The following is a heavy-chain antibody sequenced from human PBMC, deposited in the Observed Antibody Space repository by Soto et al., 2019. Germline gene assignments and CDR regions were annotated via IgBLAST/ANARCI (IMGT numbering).Heavy chain of an antibody. D-gene: IGHD6-19*01. J-gene: IGHJ4*02. Sequence: EVQLVESGGGLVKPGGSLRLSCAASGFTFSSYSMNWVRQAPGKGLEWVSSISSSSSYIYYADSVKGRFTISRDNAKNSLYLQMNSLRAEDTAVYYCARSPGIAVAGSDYLGQGTLVTVSS. CDR2: ISSSSSYI. V-gene: IGHV3-21*01. CDR3: ARSPGIAVAGSDY. CDR1: GFTFSSYS.